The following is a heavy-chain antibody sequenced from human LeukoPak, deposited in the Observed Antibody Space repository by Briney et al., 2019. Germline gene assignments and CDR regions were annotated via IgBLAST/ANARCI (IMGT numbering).Heavy chain of an antibody. CDR1: GFTFSSYG. J-gene: IGHJ4*02. Sequence: GGSLRLSCAASGFTFSSYGMHWVRQAPGKGLERVAFIRYDGSNKYYADSVKGRFTISRDNSKNTLYLQMNSLRAEDTAVYYCAKLLGSWSCSGGSCYLDYWGQGTLVTVSS. CDR2: IRYDGSNK. V-gene: IGHV3-30*02. CDR3: AKLLGSWSCSGGSCYLDY. D-gene: IGHD2-15*01.